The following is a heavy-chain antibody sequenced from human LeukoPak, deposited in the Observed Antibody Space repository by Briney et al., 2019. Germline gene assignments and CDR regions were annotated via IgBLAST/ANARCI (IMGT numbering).Heavy chain of an antibody. J-gene: IGHJ4*02. CDR2: ISWDGGST. V-gene: IGHV3-43D*03. CDR1: GFTFDDYA. D-gene: IGHD5-18*01. Sequence: PGGSLRLSCAASGFTFDDYAMHWVRQAPGKGLEWVSLISWDGGSTYYADSVKGRFTISRDNTKNSLYLQMNSLRAEDTALYYCAKDQRYSYGSGADYWGQGTLVTVSS. CDR3: AKDQRYSYGSGADY.